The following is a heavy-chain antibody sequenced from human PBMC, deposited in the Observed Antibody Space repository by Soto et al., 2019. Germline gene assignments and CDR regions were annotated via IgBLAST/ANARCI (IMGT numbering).Heavy chain of an antibody. Sequence: EVRLVESGGGLVQPGGSLRLSCAASGFTFSSYWMHWVRQAPGKGLVWVSRINSEGSSTSYADSVKGRFTISRDNAKTTLYLQMHSLRAEDTAVYYCARGDYGGNWGYWGQGPLVTVSS. D-gene: IGHD4-17*01. V-gene: IGHV3-74*01. CDR3: ARGDYGGNWGY. CDR1: GFTFSSYW. CDR2: INSEGSST. J-gene: IGHJ4*02.